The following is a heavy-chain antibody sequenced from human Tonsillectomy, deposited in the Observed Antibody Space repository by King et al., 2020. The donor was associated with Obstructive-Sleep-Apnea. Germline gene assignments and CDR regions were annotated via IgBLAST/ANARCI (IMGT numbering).Heavy chain of an antibody. J-gene: IGHJ5*02. D-gene: IGHD3-10*01. CDR2: IYYSGSS. CDR3: ARSPYGSGIIDYFDP. CDR1: GGSISTYY. V-gene: IGHV4-59*01. Sequence: VQLQESGPGLVKPSETLSLTCTVSGGSISTYYWSWLRQPPGQRLEWIGYIYYSGSSNYNPSLKRRVSISVDKSKNQFSLKLTSVTAADTAVYYCARSPYGSGIIDYFDPWGQGTLVTVSS.